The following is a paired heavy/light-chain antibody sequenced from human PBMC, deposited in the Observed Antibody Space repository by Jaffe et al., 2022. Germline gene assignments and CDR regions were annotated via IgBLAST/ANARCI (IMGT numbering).Light chain of an antibody. V-gene: IGKV4-1*01. CDR2: WTS. Sequence: DIVMTQSPDSLAVSLGERATINCKSSQTVLHSSNNKNYVGWYQQKPGQPPKLLIFWTSTRKFGIPDRFSGSGSGTNFTLTISGLQAEDVAIYYCQQYYTTPPTFGQGTKLEIK. CDR1: QTVLHSSNNKNY. CDR3: QQYYTTPPT. J-gene: IGKJ2*01.
Heavy chain of an antibody. J-gene: IGHJ4*02. CDR2: ISSFSDRI. V-gene: IGHV3-21*04. Sequence: EVHLVESGGGLIKPGGSLRLSCAASGFLFSDYTMNWVRQTPGKGLEWVSIISSFSDRIYYGDSVKGRFTISRDNAKNSLFLHMNSLRPEDTAMYYCARHNDSSGEDYWGQGTLVTVSS. CDR1: GFLFSDYT. CDR3: ARHNDSSGEDY. D-gene: IGHD7-27*01.